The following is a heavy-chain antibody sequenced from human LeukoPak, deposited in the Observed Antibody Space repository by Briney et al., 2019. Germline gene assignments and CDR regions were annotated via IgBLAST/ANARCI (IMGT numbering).Heavy chain of an antibody. CDR2: ISWNSGSI. CDR1: GFTFDDYA. CDR3: APRLGGNSDQEGDY. J-gene: IGHJ4*02. D-gene: IGHD4-23*01. V-gene: IGHV3-9*01. Sequence: PGRSLRLSCAASGFTFDDYAMHWVRQAPGKGLEWVSGISWNSGSIGYADSVKGRFTISRDNAKNSLYLQMNSLRSEDTAVYYCAPRLGGNSDQEGDYWGQGTLVTVSS.